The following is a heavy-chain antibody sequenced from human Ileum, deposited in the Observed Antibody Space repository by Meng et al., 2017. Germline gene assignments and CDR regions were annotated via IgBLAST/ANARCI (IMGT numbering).Heavy chain of an antibody. CDR1: GGTFSSYA. CDR2: IIPIFGTA. V-gene: IGHV1-69*05. D-gene: IGHD6-13*01. Sequence: SVKVSCKASGGTFSSYAISWVRQAPGQGLEWMGGIIPIFGTANYAQKFQGRVTITTDESTSTAYMELSSLRSEDTAAYYCARDRAAAAPYYGMDVWGQGTTDTVSS. CDR3: ARDRAAAAPYYGMDV. J-gene: IGHJ6*02.